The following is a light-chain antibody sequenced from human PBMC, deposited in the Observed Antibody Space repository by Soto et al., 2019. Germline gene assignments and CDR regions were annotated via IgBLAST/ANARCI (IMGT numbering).Light chain of an antibody. V-gene: IGLV1-47*01. Sequence: QSVLTQPPSAPGTPGQRGTISCSGSSSNIGSNYVYWYQQLPGTAPKLLIYRNNQRPSGVPDRFSGSKSGTSASLAIIGLRSEDEADYYCAAWDDSLSGWVFGGGTKLTVL. CDR2: RNN. CDR1: SSNIGSNY. J-gene: IGLJ3*02. CDR3: AAWDDSLSGWV.